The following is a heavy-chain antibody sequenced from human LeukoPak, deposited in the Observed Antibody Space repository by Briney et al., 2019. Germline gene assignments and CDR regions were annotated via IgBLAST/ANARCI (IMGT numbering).Heavy chain of an antibody. V-gene: IGHV1-24*01. Sequence: ASVKVSCKVSGYTLTELSMHWVRQAPGRGLEWMGGFDPEDGETIYAQKFQGRVTMTEDTSTDTAYMELSSLRSEDTAVYYCARVATSSSWYSEFDYWGQGTLVTVSS. CDR1: GYTLTELS. D-gene: IGHD6-13*01. J-gene: IGHJ4*02. CDR2: FDPEDGET. CDR3: ARVATSSSWYSEFDY.